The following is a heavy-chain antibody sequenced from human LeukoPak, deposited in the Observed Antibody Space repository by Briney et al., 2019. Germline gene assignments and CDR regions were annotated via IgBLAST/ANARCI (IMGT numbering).Heavy chain of an antibody. CDR1: GGSFSGYY. Sequence: SETLSLTCAVYGGSFSGYYWSWIRQPPGKGLEWIGEINHSGSTNYNPSLKSRVTISVDTSKNQFSLKLSSVTAADTAVYYCARGRARGGSSGYYYHPSHIFDYWGQGTLVTVSS. CDR2: INHSGST. CDR3: ARGRARGGSSGYYYHPSHIFDY. V-gene: IGHV4-34*01. D-gene: IGHD3-22*01. J-gene: IGHJ4*02.